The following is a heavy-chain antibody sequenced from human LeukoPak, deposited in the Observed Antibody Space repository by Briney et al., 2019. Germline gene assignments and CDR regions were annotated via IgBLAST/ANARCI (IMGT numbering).Heavy chain of an antibody. D-gene: IGHD6-19*01. J-gene: IGHJ4*02. V-gene: IGHV4-61*08. Sequence: SETLSLTCAVSGGSISSGGYSWSWIRQPPGKGLEWIGYIYYSGSTNYNPSLKSRVTISVDTSKNQFSLKLSSVTAADTAVYYCTYSSGWSYFDYWGQGTLVTVSS. CDR1: GGSISSGGYS. CDR3: TYSSGWSYFDY. CDR2: IYYSGST.